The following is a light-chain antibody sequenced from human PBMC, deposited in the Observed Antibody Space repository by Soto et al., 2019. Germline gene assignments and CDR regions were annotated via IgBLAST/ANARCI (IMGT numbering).Light chain of an antibody. J-gene: IGKJ2*01. V-gene: IGKV1-8*01. CDR2: AAS. CDR3: QQYYSFPYT. Sequence: AIQLTQSPSSLSSSVGDIFTITCRASQGISSYLAWYQQKPGKAPELLIYAASTLQSGVPSRFSGSGSGTDFTLTISCLQSEDFATYYCQQYYSFPYTFGQGTKVDIK. CDR1: QGISSY.